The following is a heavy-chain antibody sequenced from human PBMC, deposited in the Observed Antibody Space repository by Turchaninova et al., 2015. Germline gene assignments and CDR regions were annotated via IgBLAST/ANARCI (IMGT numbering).Heavy chain of an antibody. CDR1: GFTFSSYW. CDR2: IKQDGSEK. Sequence: EVQLVESGGGLVQPGGSVRLSCAASGFTFSSYWMSWVRKAPGKGLEWVANIKQDGSEKYYVDSVKGRFTISRDNAKNSLYLQMSSLRVEDTAVYYCARDGGNPSDYWAQGTLVTVSS. J-gene: IGHJ4*02. V-gene: IGHV3-7*03. CDR3: ARDGGNPSDY. D-gene: IGHD4-23*01.